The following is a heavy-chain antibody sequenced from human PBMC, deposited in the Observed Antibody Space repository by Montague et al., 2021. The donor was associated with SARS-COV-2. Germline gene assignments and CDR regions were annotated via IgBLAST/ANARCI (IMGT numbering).Heavy chain of an antibody. CDR3: VRGLDNRVWDY. V-gene: IGHV4-39*07. Sequence: SETLSLTCTVSGGSITRSNYSCGWIRQPPGQELDWIGHMCYSGSTSYNPSLNSQVTISIDTSKNQSSLKLSSVTAAATAVYYSVRGLDNRVWDYWGQGTLVTVSS. J-gene: IGHJ4*02. CDR2: MCYSGST. D-gene: IGHD3/OR15-3a*01. CDR1: GGSITRSNYS.